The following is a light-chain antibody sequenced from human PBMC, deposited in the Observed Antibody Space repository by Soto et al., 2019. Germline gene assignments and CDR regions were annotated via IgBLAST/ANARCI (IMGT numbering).Light chain of an antibody. CDR1: HSISIS. Sequence: DIQMTQSPSSLSASVGDRFTMTCRASHSISISLNWYQLKPGKAPNLLMYGASYLKSGVPTRFSGSGSGTDFTLTISSLQPEDFATYYCQQTYTTPEITFGQGTRLEIK. V-gene: IGKV1-39*01. CDR2: GAS. CDR3: QQTYTTPEIT. J-gene: IGKJ5*01.